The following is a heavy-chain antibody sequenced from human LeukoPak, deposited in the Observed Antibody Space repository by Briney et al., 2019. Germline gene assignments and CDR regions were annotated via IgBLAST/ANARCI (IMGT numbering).Heavy chain of an antibody. J-gene: IGHJ4*02. CDR3: ARLGSSSSGVDY. Sequence: ASVKVSCKASGGTFSSYAISWVRQAPGQGLEWMGGILPIFGTANYAQKFQGRVTITTDESTSTAYMELSSLRSEDTTVYYCARLGSSSSGVDYWGQGTLVTVSS. CDR1: GGTFSSYA. D-gene: IGHD6-6*01. CDR2: ILPIFGTA. V-gene: IGHV1-69*05.